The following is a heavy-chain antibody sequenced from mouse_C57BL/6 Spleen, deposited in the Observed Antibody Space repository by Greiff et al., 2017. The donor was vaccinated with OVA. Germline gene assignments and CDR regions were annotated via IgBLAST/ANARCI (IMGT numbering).Heavy chain of an antibody. D-gene: IGHD3-2*02. CDR2: IWSGGST. V-gene: IGHV2-2*01. CDR3: AREAHATYWFAY. CDR1: GFSLTSYG. J-gene: IGHJ3*01. Sequence: QVQLQQSGPGLVQPSQSLSITCTVSGFSLTSYGVHWVRQSPGKGLEWLGVIWSGGSTDYNAAFISRLSISKDNSKSQVFFKMNSLQADDTAIYYCAREAHATYWFAYWGQGTLVTVSA.